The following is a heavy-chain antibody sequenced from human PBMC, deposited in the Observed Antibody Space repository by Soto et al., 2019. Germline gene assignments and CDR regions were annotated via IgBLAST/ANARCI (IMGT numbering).Heavy chain of an antibody. J-gene: IGHJ5*02. V-gene: IGHV1-24*01. CDR1: GDTLTDLS. CDR2: FGPENGEA. CDR3: AIGYSSTYYGYRDP. Sequence: QVQLVQSGAEVKKPGASVKVSCKVSGDTLTDLSIHWVRQAPGQGLEYMGGFGPENGEAMYAQNFQGRVTMTEDTSTDTSDMELSSRTYEDTAVYCCAIGYSSTYYGYRDPWGQGTLVTVSA. D-gene: IGHD1-26*01.